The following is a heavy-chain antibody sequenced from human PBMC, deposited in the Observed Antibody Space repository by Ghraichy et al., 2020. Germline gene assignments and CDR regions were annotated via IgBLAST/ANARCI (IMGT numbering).Heavy chain of an antibody. J-gene: IGHJ5*02. CDR2: MNPNSGNT. CDR3: ARRRTPYSSGWWPNWFDP. D-gene: IGHD6-19*01. V-gene: IGHV1-8*01. Sequence: ASVKVSCKASGYTFTSYDINWVRQATGQGLEWMGWMNPNSGNTGYAQKFQGRVTMTRNTSISTAYMELSSLRSEDTAVYYCARRRTPYSSGWWPNWFDPWGQGTLVTVSS. CDR1: GYTFTSYD.